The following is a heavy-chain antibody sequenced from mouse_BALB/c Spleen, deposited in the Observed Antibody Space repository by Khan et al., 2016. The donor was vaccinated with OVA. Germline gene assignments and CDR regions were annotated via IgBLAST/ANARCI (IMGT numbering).Heavy chain of an antibody. Sequence: EVQLQESGPELMKPGASVKISCKASGYSFTSYYIHWMIESHGTSLEWIGYIDPFSGATTYNQNFKGKATLTVDKSSNTAYIHLRNLTSEDSAVYYWTRHGYVAWFTYWGQGTLVTVSA. D-gene: IGHD2-2*01. V-gene: IGHV1-31*01. CDR1: GYSFTSYY. J-gene: IGHJ3*01. CDR3: TRHGYVAWFTY. CDR2: IDPFSGAT.